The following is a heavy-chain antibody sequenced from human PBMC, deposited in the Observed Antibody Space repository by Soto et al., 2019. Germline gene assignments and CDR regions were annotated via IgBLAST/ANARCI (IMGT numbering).Heavy chain of an antibody. CDR1: GFTVSSNY. CDR2: IYSGGST. Sequence: GGSLRLSCAASGFTVSSNYMSWVRQAPGKGLEWVSVIYSGGSTYYADSVKGRFTISRDNSKNTLYLQMNSLGAEDTAVYYCARTSYYDPSVGDAFDIWGQGTMVTVSS. J-gene: IGHJ3*02. CDR3: ARTSYYDPSVGDAFDI. D-gene: IGHD1-26*01. V-gene: IGHV3-53*01.